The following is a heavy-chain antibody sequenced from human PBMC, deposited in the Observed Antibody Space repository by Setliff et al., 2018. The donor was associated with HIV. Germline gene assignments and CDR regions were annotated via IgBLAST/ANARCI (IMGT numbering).Heavy chain of an antibody. J-gene: IGHJ5*02. CDR1: GYSISSGYY. D-gene: IGHD3-3*01. Sequence: SETLSLTCAVSGYSISSGYYWGWIRQPPGKGLEWIGTIYHSGSTYYNPSLTSRVTISVETSKNQFSLKLSSVTAADTAVYYCARQFEISGVVIGNWFDPWGQGSLVTVSS. CDR2: IYHSGST. V-gene: IGHV4-38-2*01. CDR3: ARQFEISGVVIGNWFDP.